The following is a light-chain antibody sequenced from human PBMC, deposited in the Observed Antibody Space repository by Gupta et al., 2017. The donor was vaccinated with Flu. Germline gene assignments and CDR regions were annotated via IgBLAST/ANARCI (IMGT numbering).Light chain of an antibody. J-gene: IGKJ5*01. CDR3: QQHSNRPKVT. CDR1: QSVRSY. CDR2: DAS. V-gene: IGKV3-11*01. Sequence: EIVLTQSPATLSLSPGERATLSCRASQSVRSYLAWYQQKPGQAPRLLIYDASNRDTGIPARFSGSGCGTDFTLTISSREQEDFAVYYCQQHSNRPKVTFGQGTQVEIK.